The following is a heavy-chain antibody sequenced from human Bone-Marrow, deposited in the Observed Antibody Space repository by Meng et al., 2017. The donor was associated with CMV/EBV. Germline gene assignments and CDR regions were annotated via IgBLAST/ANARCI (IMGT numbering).Heavy chain of an antibody. D-gene: IGHD1-26*01. CDR1: GYTFTGYY. Sequence: ASVKDSCKASGYTFTGYYMHWVRQAPGQGLEWMGWINPNSGGTNYAQKFQGRVTMTRDTSISTAYMELSRLRSDDTAVYYCARANSDSGSYYYHDMDVWGQGTTVTVSS. V-gene: IGHV1-2*02. CDR2: INPNSGGT. J-gene: IGHJ6*02. CDR3: ARANSDSGSYYYHDMDV.